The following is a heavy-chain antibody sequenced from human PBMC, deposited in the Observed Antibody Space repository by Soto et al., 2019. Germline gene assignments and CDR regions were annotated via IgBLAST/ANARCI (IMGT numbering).Heavy chain of an antibody. CDR2: MNPNSGNT. CDR1: GYTFTSYD. V-gene: IGHV1-8*01. Sequence: QVQLVQSGAEVKKPGASVKVSCKASGYTFTSYDINWVRQATGQGLEWMGWMNPNSGNTGYAQKFQGRVTMTRNTSTNTAYIEQSSLRSEDTAVYYGTRVSLGATGYWGQGTLVTVSS. CDR3: TRVSLGATGY. J-gene: IGHJ4*02. D-gene: IGHD3-16*01.